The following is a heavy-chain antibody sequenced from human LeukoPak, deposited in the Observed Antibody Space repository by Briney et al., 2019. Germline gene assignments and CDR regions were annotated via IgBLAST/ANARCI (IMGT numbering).Heavy chain of an antibody. D-gene: IGHD1-7*01. CDR3: ARGAAGTTPDYYYFGLDV. CDR2: IYPGDSDT. Sequence: GESLKISCKGSGYRFTDYWIGWVRQMPGKGLEWMGIIYPGDSDTRYSPSFQGRVTISADKSINTAHLQWSSLKASDTAMYYRARGAAGTTPDYYYFGLDVWGQGTTVRVSS. CDR1: GYRFTDYW. J-gene: IGHJ6*02. V-gene: IGHV5-51*01.